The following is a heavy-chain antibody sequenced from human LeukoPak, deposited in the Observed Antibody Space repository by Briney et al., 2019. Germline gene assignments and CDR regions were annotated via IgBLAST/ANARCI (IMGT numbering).Heavy chain of an antibody. CDR3: ARVSRGPHPYYYDSSGYMDY. CDR2: IYSGGST. CDR1: GFPVSSNY. D-gene: IGHD3-22*01. J-gene: IGHJ4*02. Sequence: GSLSLSCAASGFPVSSNYMSWVRPAPGKGLEWDSVIYSGGSTYYADSVKGRFTISRDNSKNTLYLQMNSLRAEDTAVYYCARVSRGPHPYYYDSSGYMDYWGQGTLVTVSS. V-gene: IGHV3-53*01.